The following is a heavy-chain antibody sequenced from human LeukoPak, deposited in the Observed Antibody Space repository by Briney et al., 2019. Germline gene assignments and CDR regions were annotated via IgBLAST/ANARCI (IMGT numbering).Heavy chain of an antibody. Sequence: PGGSLRLSCVASGFTFSNYAMSWVRQAPGKGLEWVSGISGSSSNAYYAGSVKGRFTISRDNAKNSLYLQMSSLRAEDTALYYCARAHFAPNWFDPWGQGTLVTVSS. CDR2: ISGSSSNA. V-gene: IGHV3-23*01. J-gene: IGHJ5*02. D-gene: IGHD3-3*02. CDR3: ARAHFAPNWFDP. CDR1: GFTFSNYA.